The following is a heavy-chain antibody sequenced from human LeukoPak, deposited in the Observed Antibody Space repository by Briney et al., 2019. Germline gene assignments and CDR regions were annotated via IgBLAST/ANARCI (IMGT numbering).Heavy chain of an antibody. Sequence: PGGPLRLSCVASGFTFSGYLMHWVRQPPGKGLVWVSRIKSDGSMTNYADSVKGRFTISRDNAKNTLYLQMNSLRAENTAVYYCASQVVGAAFDPWGQGTLVTVSS. CDR1: GFTFSGYL. J-gene: IGHJ5*02. D-gene: IGHD2-15*01. V-gene: IGHV3-74*01. CDR3: ASQVVGAAFDP. CDR2: IKSDGSMT.